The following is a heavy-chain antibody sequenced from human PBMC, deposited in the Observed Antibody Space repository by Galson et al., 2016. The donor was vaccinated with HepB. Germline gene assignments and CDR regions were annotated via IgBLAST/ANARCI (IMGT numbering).Heavy chain of an antibody. Sequence: SLRLSCAVSGITFRSYTMNWVRQAPGKGLEWVSSISGGSRYIYYADSVKGRFTISRDNAKNSLYLQMNSLRAEDTAVYYCASRHSGWYYFDYWGQGTLVTVSS. CDR1: GITFRSYT. V-gene: IGHV3-21*01. J-gene: IGHJ4*02. D-gene: IGHD6-19*01. CDR2: ISGGSRYI. CDR3: ASRHSGWYYFDY.